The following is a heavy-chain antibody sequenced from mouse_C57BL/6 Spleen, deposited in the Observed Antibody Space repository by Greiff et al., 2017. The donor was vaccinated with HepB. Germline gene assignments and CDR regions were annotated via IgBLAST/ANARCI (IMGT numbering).Heavy chain of an antibody. CDR2: IDPSDSYT. CDR3: ARARDYYGSSYVGDYFDY. J-gene: IGHJ2*01. CDR1: GYTFTSYW. Sequence: VQLQQPGAELVMPGASVKLSCKASGYTFTSYWMHWVKQRPGQGLEWIGEIDPSDSYTNYNQKFKGKSTLTVDKSSSTAYMQLSSLTSEDSAVYYCARARDYYGSSYVGDYFDYWGQGTTLTVSS. D-gene: IGHD1-1*01. V-gene: IGHV1-69*01.